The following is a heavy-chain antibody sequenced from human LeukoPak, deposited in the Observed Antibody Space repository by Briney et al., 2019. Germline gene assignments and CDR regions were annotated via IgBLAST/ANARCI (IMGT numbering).Heavy chain of an antibody. Sequence: PVKVSCKASGGTFSSHAISWVRQAPGQGLGWVGGIIPIFGTTNYAQKFQGRVTITTDESTSTGYMELRSLRSDDTAVYYCARGDSGYDYGFDNWGQGTLVTVSS. CDR3: ARGDSGYDYGFDN. CDR1: GGTFSSHA. V-gene: IGHV1-69*05. CDR2: IIPIFGTT. D-gene: IGHD5-12*01. J-gene: IGHJ4*02.